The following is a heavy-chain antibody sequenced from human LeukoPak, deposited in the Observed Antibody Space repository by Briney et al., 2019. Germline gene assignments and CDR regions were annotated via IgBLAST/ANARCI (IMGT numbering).Heavy chain of an antibody. Sequence: SQTLSLTCTVSGGSISSGGYYWSWIRQHPGKGLEWSGYMYYSGSTYYNPSLKSRVTISVDTSKNQFSLKLSSVTAADTAVYYCASHLWFEKYFDYWGQGTLVTVSS. CDR3: ASHLWFEKYFDY. CDR2: MYYSGST. J-gene: IGHJ4*02. V-gene: IGHV4-31*03. D-gene: IGHD3-10*01. CDR1: GGSISSGGYY.